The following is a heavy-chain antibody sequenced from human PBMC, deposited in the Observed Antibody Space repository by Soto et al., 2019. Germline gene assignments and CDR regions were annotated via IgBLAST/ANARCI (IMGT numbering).Heavy chain of an antibody. D-gene: IGHD3-10*01. J-gene: IGHJ6*02. V-gene: IGHV4-34*01. Sequence: PSETLSLTCAVYGGSFSGYYWSWIRQPPGKGLEWIGEINHSGSTNYNPSLKSRVTISVDTSKNQFSLRVSSVTAADTAVYYCARNQLLLSDGARYGMDVWGQGTTVTVSS. CDR3: ARNQLLLSDGARYGMDV. CDR1: GGSFSGYY. CDR2: INHSGST.